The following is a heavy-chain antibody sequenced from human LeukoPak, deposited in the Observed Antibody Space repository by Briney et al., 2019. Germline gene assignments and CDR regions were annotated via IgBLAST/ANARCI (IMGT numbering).Heavy chain of an antibody. J-gene: IGHJ4*02. V-gene: IGHV4-34*01. D-gene: IGHD3-22*01. CDR2: INHSGRS. CDR3: ARGLYDSGDYYYGIRAYYFDQ. Sequence: SETLSLTSAVSGASFSGDYWSWLRQPPGEGLEWIAEINHSGRSNFNPSLQGRVTISVDTSKNQFSLNLSSVTAADTARYYCARGLYDSGDYYYGIRAYYFDQWGQGTLVTVSS. CDR1: GASFSGDY.